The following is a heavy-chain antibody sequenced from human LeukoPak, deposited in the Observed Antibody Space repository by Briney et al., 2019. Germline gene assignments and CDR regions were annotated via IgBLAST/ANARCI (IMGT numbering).Heavy chain of an antibody. CDR3: AREAPYYGSGSYLDY. D-gene: IGHD3-10*01. CDR2: IYTSGST. Sequence: PSEALPLTCTVSGGSISSGSYYWSWIRQPAGKGLEWIGRIYTSGSTNYNPSLKSRVTISVDTSKNQVSLKLSSVTAAYTAVYYCAREAPYYGSGSYLDYWGQGTLVTVSS. J-gene: IGHJ4*02. CDR1: GGSISSGSYY. V-gene: IGHV4-61*02.